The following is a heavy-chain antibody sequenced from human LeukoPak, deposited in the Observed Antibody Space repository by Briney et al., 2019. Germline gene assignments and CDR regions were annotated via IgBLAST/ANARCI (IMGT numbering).Heavy chain of an antibody. V-gene: IGHV3-30-3*01. CDR3: AKDVYYGSGSSPDY. D-gene: IGHD3-10*01. Sequence: GGSLSLSCAASGFTFSSYAMHWVRQAPAKRLEWVAVISYDGSNNYYADSVKGRFTISRDNSKNPLYLQMNSLRAEDTAVYYCAKDVYYGSGSSPDYWGQGTLVTVSS. J-gene: IGHJ4*02. CDR2: ISYDGSNN. CDR1: GFTFSSYA.